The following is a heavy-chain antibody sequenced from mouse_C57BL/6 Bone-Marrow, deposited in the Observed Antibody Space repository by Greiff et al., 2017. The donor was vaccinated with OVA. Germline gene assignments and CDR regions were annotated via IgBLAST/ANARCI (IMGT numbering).Heavy chain of an antibody. CDR3: AISPVSWDPYYFDY. D-gene: IGHD4-1*01. CDR1: EYDFPSHD. J-gene: IGHJ2*01. Sequence: DVKLVESGGGLAQPGESLKLSCESTEYDFPSHDMSWVRQTPEQRLELVAAIYSDGGSTYYPDNMKRRFIITRDNTKKTLYLQVSSLSSEDTAVYYGAISPVSWDPYYFDYWGQGTTLTVSS. CDR2: IYSDGGST. V-gene: IGHV5-2*03.